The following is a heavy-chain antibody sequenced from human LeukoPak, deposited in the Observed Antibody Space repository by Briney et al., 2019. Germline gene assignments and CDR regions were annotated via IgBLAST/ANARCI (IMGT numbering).Heavy chain of an antibody. D-gene: IGHD3-22*01. CDR1: GFTISSYW. CDR3: ARYYDSSGTNPLLFDY. Sequence: PGGSLRLSCGATGFTISSYWMHWARQAPGKGLEWVANIKQDGSEKYYVDSVKGRFTISRDNAKNSLYLQMNSLRAEDTAVYYCARYYDSSGTNPLLFDYWGQGTLVTVSS. V-gene: IGHV3-7*01. J-gene: IGHJ4*02. CDR2: IKQDGSEK.